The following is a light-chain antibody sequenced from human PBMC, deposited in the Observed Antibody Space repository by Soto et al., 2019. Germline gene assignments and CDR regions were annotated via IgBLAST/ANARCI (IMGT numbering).Light chain of an antibody. J-gene: IGKJ1*01. V-gene: IGKV3D-20*02. Sequence: ETVLTQSPGTLSLSPGERATLSCRASQSVNGNYLAWYQQKPGQAPRLLIYGASSRATGIPDRFSGSGSGTDFTLTISSLEPEDFAVYYCQQRSNWPPWTFGQGTKVDIK. CDR1: QSVNGNY. CDR2: GAS. CDR3: QQRSNWPPWT.